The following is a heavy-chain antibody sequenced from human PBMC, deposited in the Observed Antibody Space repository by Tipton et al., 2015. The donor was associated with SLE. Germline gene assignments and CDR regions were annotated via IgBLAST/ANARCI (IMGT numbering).Heavy chain of an antibody. J-gene: IGHJ5*02. D-gene: IGHD2-2*01. CDR1: GGSISSGSYY. Sequence: TLSLTCTVSGGSISSGSYYWSWIRQPAGKGLEWIGRTYTSGSTNYNPSLKSRVTISVDTSKNQFSLKLSSVTAADTAVYYCARTWVVVPALFDPWGQGTLVTVSS. CDR2: TYTSGST. CDR3: ARTWVVVPALFDP. V-gene: IGHV4-61*02.